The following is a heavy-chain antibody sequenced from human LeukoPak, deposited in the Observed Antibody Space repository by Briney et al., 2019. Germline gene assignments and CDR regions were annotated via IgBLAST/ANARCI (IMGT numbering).Heavy chain of an antibody. CDR3: ARQGTSFDY. D-gene: IGHD2-2*01. CDR2: IYPGDSDT. Sequence: GESLKISCKGSGYTFTTSWIVWVRQMPGKGLEWMGIIYPGDSDTRYSPSFQDQVSISADKSISTAYLQWSSLKASDTAMYYCARQGTSFDYWGQGTLVTVSS. V-gene: IGHV5-51*01. J-gene: IGHJ4*02. CDR1: GYTFTTSW.